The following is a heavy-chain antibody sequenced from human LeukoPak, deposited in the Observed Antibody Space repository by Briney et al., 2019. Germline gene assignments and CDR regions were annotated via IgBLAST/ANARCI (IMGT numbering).Heavy chain of an antibody. J-gene: IGHJ3*02. Sequence: GSSVKVSCKASGGTFSSYAISWVRQAPGQGLEWMGGIIPIFGTANYAQKFQGRDTITTDESTSTAYMELSSLRSEDTAVYYCARNYYDSSGYYPDIWGQGTMVTVSS. CDR1: GGTFSSYA. CDR2: IIPIFGTA. D-gene: IGHD3-22*01. V-gene: IGHV1-69*05. CDR3: ARNYYDSSGYYPDI.